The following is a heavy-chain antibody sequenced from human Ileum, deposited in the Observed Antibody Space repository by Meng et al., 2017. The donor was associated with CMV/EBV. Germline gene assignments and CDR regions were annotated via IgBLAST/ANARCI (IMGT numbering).Heavy chain of an antibody. CDR2: INNSGST. D-gene: IGHD6-6*01. CDR1: GGSFSYYS. CDR3: ARVNEAYLSRQFEY. Sequence: SETLSLTCAVYGGSFSYYSWTWIRQPPERGLEWIGEINNSGSTKYNPSLKSRVSISLDTSKNQFSLELSSVTAADTAVYYCARVNEAYLSRQFEYWGQGTLVTVSS. J-gene: IGHJ4*02. V-gene: IGHV4-34*01.